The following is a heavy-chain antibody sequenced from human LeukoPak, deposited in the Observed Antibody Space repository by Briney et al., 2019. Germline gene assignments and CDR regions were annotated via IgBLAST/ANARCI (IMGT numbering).Heavy chain of an antibody. Sequence: GGSLRLSCAASGFTFSSYAMSWVRQAPGKGLEWVSSISGSGGSTYYADSVKGRFTISRDNSKNTLYLQMNSLRAEDTAVYYCAKLPVNYYDSSGYYQNGPFDYWGQGTLVTVSS. CDR2: ISGSGGST. J-gene: IGHJ4*02. D-gene: IGHD3-22*01. V-gene: IGHV3-23*01. CDR1: GFTFSSYA. CDR3: AKLPVNYYDSSGYYQNGPFDY.